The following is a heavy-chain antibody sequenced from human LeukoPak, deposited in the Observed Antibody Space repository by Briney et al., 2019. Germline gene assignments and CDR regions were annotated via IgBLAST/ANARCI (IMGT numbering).Heavy chain of an antibody. D-gene: IGHD3-9*01. Sequence: PGGSLRLSCAASGFTFSSFWMSWVRQAPGKGLEWVANIKQDGTEKYYVDSVKGRFTISRDNAKNSLYLQLNSLRAEDTAVYYCARLNHDILTGYEVRFDYWGQGTLVTVSS. CDR2: IKQDGTEK. V-gene: IGHV3-7*01. CDR1: GFTFSSFW. J-gene: IGHJ4*02. CDR3: ARLNHDILTGYEVRFDY.